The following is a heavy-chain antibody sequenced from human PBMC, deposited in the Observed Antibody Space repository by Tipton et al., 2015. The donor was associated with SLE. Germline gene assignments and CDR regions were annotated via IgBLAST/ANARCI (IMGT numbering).Heavy chain of an antibody. Sequence: SLRLSCAASGFTFDDYAMHWVRQAPGKGLEWVSGISWNSGSIGYADSVKGRFTISRDDAKNSLYLQMNSLRAEDTALYYCARDGDGGSGSYDAFDIWGQGTMVTVSS. CDR2: ISWNSGSI. J-gene: IGHJ3*02. V-gene: IGHV3-9*01. CDR3: ARDGDGGSGSYDAFDI. D-gene: IGHD3-10*01. CDR1: GFTFDDYA.